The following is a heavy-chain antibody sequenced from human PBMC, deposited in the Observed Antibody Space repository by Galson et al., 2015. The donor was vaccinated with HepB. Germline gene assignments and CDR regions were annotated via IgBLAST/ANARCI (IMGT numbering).Heavy chain of an antibody. CDR3: ARHVSSGYYYFDY. Sequence: SVKVSCKASGYTFTSYAMHWVRQAPGQRLEWMGWINAGNGNTKYSQKFQGRVTITRDTSASTAYMELSSLRSEDTAVYYCARHVSSGYYYFDYWGQGTLVTVSS. CDR1: GYTFTSYA. D-gene: IGHD3-22*01. V-gene: IGHV1-3*01. J-gene: IGHJ4*02. CDR2: INAGNGNT.